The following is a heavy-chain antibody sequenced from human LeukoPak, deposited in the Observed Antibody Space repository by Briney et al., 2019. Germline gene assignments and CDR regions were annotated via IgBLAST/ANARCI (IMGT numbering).Heavy chain of an antibody. V-gene: IGHV1-24*01. CDR2: FDPEDGET. CDR3: ATHRIPRGAFDI. CDR1: GYTLTELS. D-gene: IGHD2-2*02. Sequence: ASVRVSCKVSGYTLTELSMHWVRQAPGKGLEWMGGFDPEDGETIYAQKFQGRVTMTEDTSTDTAYMELSSLRSEDTAVYYCATHRIPRGAFDIWGQGTMVTVSS. J-gene: IGHJ3*02.